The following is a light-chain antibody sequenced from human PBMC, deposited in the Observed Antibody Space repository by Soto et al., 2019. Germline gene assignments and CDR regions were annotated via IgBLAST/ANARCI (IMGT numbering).Light chain of an antibody. CDR3: QQRSNWPT. Sequence: EVALTQSPATLSLSPVERASLSCRASQSVSSYLAWYQQKPGQAHRLHIYDASHRATGIPARFSGSGSGNHVTLTISRLEPDDFAVYYCQQRSNWPTCGRVTKVEIK. CDR1: QSVSSY. V-gene: IGKV3-11*01. J-gene: IGKJ1*01. CDR2: DAS.